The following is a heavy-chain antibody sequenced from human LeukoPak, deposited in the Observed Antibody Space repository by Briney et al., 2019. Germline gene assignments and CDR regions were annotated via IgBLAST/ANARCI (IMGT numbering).Heavy chain of an antibody. CDR3: ARAPVYDFWSDYPRRAFDL. CDR2: INHSATT. D-gene: IGHD3-3*01. CDR1: GVSFSGYS. V-gene: IGHV4-34*01. J-gene: IGHJ3*01. Sequence: SETLSLTCAVYGVSFSGYSWNWIRQPPGKGVEWLGEINHSATTNYNPSLKCRVTISVDTSKNQFSLKLSSVTAAYTAVYYCARAPVYDFWSDYPRRAFDLWGQGTVVTVSS.